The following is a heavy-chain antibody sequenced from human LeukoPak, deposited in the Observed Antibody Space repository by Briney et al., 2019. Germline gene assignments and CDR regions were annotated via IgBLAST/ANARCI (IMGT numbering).Heavy chain of an antibody. CDR2: ISHNAHFK. J-gene: IGHJ3*02. Sequence: GGSLRLSCAASGFNFSTFALHWVRQAPGKGLEWVALISHNAHFKYYADSVKGRFTVSRDTSKDMLHLQMDSLRTEETALYYCAREMRLPHNEILIDRRAFDIWGQGTMVTVSS. CDR1: GFNFSTFA. CDR3: AREMRLPHNEILIDRRAFDI. D-gene: IGHD3-9*01. V-gene: IGHV3-30*04.